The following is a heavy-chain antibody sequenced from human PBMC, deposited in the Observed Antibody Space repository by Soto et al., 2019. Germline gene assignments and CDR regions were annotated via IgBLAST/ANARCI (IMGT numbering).Heavy chain of an antibody. D-gene: IGHD3-22*01. CDR1: GFTFSSYS. Sequence: GGSLRLSCAASGFTFSSYSMNWVRQAPGKGLEWVSYISSSSSTIYYADSVKGRFTISRDKAKNSLYLQMNSLRDEDTAVYYCARDQGYYDSSGPDAFDIWGQGTMVTVSS. V-gene: IGHV3-48*02. J-gene: IGHJ3*02. CDR2: ISSSSSTI. CDR3: ARDQGYYDSSGPDAFDI.